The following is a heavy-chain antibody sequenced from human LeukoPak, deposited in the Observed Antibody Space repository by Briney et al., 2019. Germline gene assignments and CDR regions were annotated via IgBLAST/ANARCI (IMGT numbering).Heavy chain of an antibody. D-gene: IGHD3-22*01. Sequence: ASVKVSCKASGGTFSSYAISWVGQAPGQGLEWMGWISAYNGNTNYAQKLQGRVTMTTDTSTSTAYMELRSLRSDDTAVYYCARTYYDSSGYYWDYWGQGTLVTVSS. V-gene: IGHV1-18*01. CDR2: ISAYNGNT. J-gene: IGHJ4*02. CDR3: ARTYYDSSGYYWDY. CDR1: GGTFSSYA.